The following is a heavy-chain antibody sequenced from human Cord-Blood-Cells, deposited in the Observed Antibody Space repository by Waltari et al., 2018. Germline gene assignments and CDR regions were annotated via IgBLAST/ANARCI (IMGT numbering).Heavy chain of an antibody. Sequence: QLQLQESGPGLVKPSETLSLTCTVSGGSISSSSYYGGWIRQPPGKGLEWIGSIYYSGRTYYNPSLKSRVTISVDTSKNQFSLKLSSVTAADTAVYYCARSRNFDYWGQGTLVTVSS. D-gene: IGHD6-6*01. V-gene: IGHV4-39*01. CDR1: GGSISSSSYY. CDR2: IYYSGRT. CDR3: ARSRNFDY. J-gene: IGHJ4*02.